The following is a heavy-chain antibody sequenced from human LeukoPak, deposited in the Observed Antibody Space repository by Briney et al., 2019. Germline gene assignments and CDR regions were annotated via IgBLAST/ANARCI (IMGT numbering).Heavy chain of an antibody. CDR1: GGSISSYY. Sequence: SETLSLTCTVSGGSISSYYWSWIQQPAGKGLEWIGRIYTSGSTNYNPSLKSRVTMSVDTSKNQFSLKLSSVTAADTAVYYCARGMDSSGYYALDYWGQGTLVTVSS. V-gene: IGHV4-4*07. CDR2: IYTSGST. D-gene: IGHD3-22*01. J-gene: IGHJ4*02. CDR3: ARGMDSSGYYALDY.